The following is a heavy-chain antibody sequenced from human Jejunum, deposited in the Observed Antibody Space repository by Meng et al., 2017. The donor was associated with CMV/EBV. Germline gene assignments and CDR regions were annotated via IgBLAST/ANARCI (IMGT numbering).Heavy chain of an antibody. CDR2: ISSTSGTI. CDR1: GFTLGPYS. D-gene: IGHD1-26*01. J-gene: IGHJ4*02. Sequence: SGFTLGPYSINWVRQAPGKGLEWVSFISSTSGTIYHTDSVKGRFSIFRDNAQNSVFLQMNSLRPEDTAVYHCVRDLWEQKLPYFDYWGQGVLVTVSS. CDR3: VRDLWEQKLPYFDY. V-gene: IGHV3-48*04.